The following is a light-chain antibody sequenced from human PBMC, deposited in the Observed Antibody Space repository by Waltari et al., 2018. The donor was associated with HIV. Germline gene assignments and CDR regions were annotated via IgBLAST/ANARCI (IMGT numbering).Light chain of an antibody. J-gene: IGLJ2*01. CDR3: SSYTRSTTLV. CDR2: EVT. V-gene: IGLV2-14*01. Sequence: QSALTQPASVSGSPGQSITISCTGTNSEIGGFDYVSWYQQYTGSAPKLIIFEVTNRPSGISDRFSASTSGTTASLTISGLQAEDAADDYCSSYTRSTTLVFGGATKVTVL. CDR1: NSEIGGFDY.